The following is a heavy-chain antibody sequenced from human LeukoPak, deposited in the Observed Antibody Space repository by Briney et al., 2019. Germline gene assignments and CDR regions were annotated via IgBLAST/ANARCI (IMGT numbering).Heavy chain of an antibody. Sequence: ASVKVSCKASGYTFTSYDINWVRQATGQGLEWMGWVNPNSGNIRYAQKFQGRLTMTRNTPISTAYMELSSLRSEDTAVYYCAKNYDFLTGYANWGQGTLVTVSS. CDR1: GYTFTSYD. CDR2: VNPNSGNI. D-gene: IGHD3-9*01. CDR3: AKNYDFLTGYAN. V-gene: IGHV1-8*01. J-gene: IGHJ4*02.